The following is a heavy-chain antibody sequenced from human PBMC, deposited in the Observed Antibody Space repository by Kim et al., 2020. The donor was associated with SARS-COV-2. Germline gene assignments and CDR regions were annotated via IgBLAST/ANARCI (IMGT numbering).Heavy chain of an antibody. CDR2: IKQDGTEK. CDR3: ARDDHLYCSSTSCYEAY. J-gene: IGHJ4*02. D-gene: IGHD2-2*01. V-gene: IGHV3-7*01. Sequence: GGSLRLSCAASGFTFNTYWMSWVRQAPGKGLEWVANIKQDGTEKYYVDSVKDRFIISRDNAKNSLYLQMNSLRAEDAAVYYCARDDHLYCSSTSCYEAYWGQGTLVTVSS. CDR1: GFTFNTYW.